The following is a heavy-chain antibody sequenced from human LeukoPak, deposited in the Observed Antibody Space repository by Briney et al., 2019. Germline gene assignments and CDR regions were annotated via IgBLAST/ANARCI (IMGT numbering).Heavy chain of an antibody. V-gene: IGHV4-61*02. Sequence: PSETLSLTCTVSGDSISSDIYYWSWIRQPAGKGLEWIGRIYTSGSTNYNPSLKSRVTISVDTSKNQFSLKLSSVTAADTAVYYCARDIQGAALWGNWFDPWGQGTLVTVSS. D-gene: IGHD3-16*01. J-gene: IGHJ5*02. CDR1: GDSISSDIYY. CDR2: IYTSGST. CDR3: ARDIQGAALWGNWFDP.